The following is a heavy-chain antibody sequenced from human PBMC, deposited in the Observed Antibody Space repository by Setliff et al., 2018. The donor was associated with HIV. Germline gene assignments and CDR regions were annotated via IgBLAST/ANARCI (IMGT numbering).Heavy chain of an antibody. CDR3: ARMNAYYNVWRSTYYFDY. V-gene: IGHV1-18*04. D-gene: IGHD3-3*01. Sequence: ASVKVSCKASGNNFSGYYMSWVRQAPGQGLEWMGWISPYNGDTYYDEKFQGRVTMTTDTSTSTASMELTSLRSDDTAVYYCARMNAYYNVWRSTYYFDYWGQGTLVTVSS. CDR2: ISPYNGDT. J-gene: IGHJ4*02. CDR1: GNNFSGYY.